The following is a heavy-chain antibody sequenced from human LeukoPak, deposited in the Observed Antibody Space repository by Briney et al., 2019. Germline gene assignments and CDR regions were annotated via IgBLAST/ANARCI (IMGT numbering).Heavy chain of an antibody. Sequence: GGSLRLSCVASGFRFSDYYMSWIRQAPGKGLEWISYISNSGNPIYYADSVKGRFTISRDNAKNSLYLQMNSLRAEDTAVYYCARDHYYDSSGYYDYWGQGTLVTASS. J-gene: IGHJ4*02. D-gene: IGHD3-22*01. V-gene: IGHV3-11*04. CDR2: ISNSGNPI. CDR3: ARDHYYDSSGYYDY. CDR1: GFRFSDYY.